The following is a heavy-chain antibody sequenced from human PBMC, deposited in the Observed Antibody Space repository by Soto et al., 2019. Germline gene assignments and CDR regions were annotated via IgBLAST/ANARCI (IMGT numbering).Heavy chain of an antibody. J-gene: IGHJ6*02. V-gene: IGHV4-59*01. D-gene: IGHD3-10*01. CDR1: GGSLSSYY. CDR2: NYYSDST. CDR3: ARGWLEREVYLMDV. Sequence: PSESLSLTCTVSGGSLSSYYWSWIRQSPEKELENLGYNYYSDSTNYNPSFKSRITISVDTSRNQFFLTLSSMFAADTAVYYCARGWLEREVYLMDVWGQGTTVTVS.